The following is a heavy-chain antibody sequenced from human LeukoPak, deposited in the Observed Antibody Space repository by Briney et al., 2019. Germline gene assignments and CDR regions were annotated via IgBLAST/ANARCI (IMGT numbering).Heavy chain of an antibody. Sequence: GESLKISCKGSGYSFTTYWIGWVRQMPGKGLEWMGIIYPGDSDIRYSPSSQGQVTISADKSISTAYLQWSSLKASDTAMYYCARHPTYGDYGMDYYYGMDVWGQGTTVTVSS. D-gene: IGHD4-17*01. CDR1: GYSFTTYW. CDR3: ARHPTYGDYGMDYYYGMDV. J-gene: IGHJ6*02. CDR2: IYPGDSDI. V-gene: IGHV5-51*01.